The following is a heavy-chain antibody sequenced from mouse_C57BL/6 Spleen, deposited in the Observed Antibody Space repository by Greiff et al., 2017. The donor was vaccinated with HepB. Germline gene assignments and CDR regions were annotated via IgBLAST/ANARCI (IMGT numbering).Heavy chain of an antibody. J-gene: IGHJ3*01. V-gene: IGHV1-64*01. CDR2: IHPNSGST. Sequence: QVQLQQPGAELVKPGASVKLSCKASGYTFTSYWMHWVKQRPGQGLEWIGMIHPNSGSTNYNEKFKSKATLTVDKSSSTAYMQLSSLTSEDSAVYYCARPGIGYDEGAFAYWGQGTLVTVSA. D-gene: IGHD2-2*01. CDR1: GYTFTSYW. CDR3: ARPGIGYDEGAFAY.